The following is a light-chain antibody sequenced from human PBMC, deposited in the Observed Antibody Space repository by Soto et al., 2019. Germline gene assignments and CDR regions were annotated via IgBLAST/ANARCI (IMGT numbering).Light chain of an antibody. CDR2: DSS. V-gene: IGKV3-11*01. Sequence: EIVLTQSPATLSLSPGERATLSSRASQSVSNYLAWYQQKPGQAPRLLIYDSSNRATGIPGRFSGSGSGTDFTLTINSLEPEDFAVYFCQQRSDTPITFGQGTRLEIK. J-gene: IGKJ5*01. CDR1: QSVSNY. CDR3: QQRSDTPIT.